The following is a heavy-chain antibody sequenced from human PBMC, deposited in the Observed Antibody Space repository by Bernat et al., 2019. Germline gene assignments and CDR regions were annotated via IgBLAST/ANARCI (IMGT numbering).Heavy chain of an antibody. Sequence: HVQLVQSGAEVKKPGASVKVSCKVSGDILTDFSIHWVRQAPGKGLECLGGFDPEDGERFYAQNFQGRVTMTEDTSTHTAYLELSGLRSDDTAMYYCATFGGNFDYWGQGTLVTVSS. CDR3: ATFGGNFDY. J-gene: IGHJ4*02. CDR1: GDILTDFS. V-gene: IGHV1-24*01. CDR2: FDPEDGER. D-gene: IGHD3-10*01.